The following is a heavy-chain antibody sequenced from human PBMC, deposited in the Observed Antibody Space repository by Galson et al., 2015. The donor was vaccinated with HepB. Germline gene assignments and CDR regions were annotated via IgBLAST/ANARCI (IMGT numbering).Heavy chain of an antibody. CDR2: IIPIFGTA. D-gene: IGHD3-9*01. CDR1: GGTFSSYA. J-gene: IGHJ6*02. V-gene: IGHV1-69*06. CDR3: ARDDILTGYYRGYYYYYGMDV. Sequence: SVKVSCKASGGTFSSYAISWVRQAPGQGLEWMGGIIPIFGTANYAQKFQGRVTITADKSTSTAYMELSSLRSEDTAVYYCARDDILTGYYRGYYYYYGMDVWGQGTLVTVSS.